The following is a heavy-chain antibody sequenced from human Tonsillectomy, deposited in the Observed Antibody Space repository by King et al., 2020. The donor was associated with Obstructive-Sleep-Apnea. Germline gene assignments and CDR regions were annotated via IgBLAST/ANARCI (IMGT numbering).Heavy chain of an antibody. CDR3: ASLPGQYSSSFESDY. CDR1: GGSISRSSYY. Sequence: QLQESGPGLVKPSETLSLTCTVSGGSISRSSYYWGWIRQPPGKGLEWIGNMYYTGSTYYNTSLKSRVTISIDTAKNQFSLKMSSVTAADTAVYYCASLPGQYSSSFESDYWGQGTLVTVSS. V-gene: IGHV4-39*07. CDR2: MYYTGST. J-gene: IGHJ4*02. D-gene: IGHD6-6*01.